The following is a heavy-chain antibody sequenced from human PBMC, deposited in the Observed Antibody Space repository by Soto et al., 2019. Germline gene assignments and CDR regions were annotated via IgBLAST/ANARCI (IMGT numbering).Heavy chain of an antibody. J-gene: IGHJ6*04. Sequence: QVQLVQSGAEVKKPGSSVKVSCKASGGTFSSYAISWVRQARGQGLEWMGGLIPIFGTANYAQKFQGRVTITADESTSTAYMELSSLRSEDTAVYYCARDSGVTTVAFGMDVWGKGTKVTVSS. CDR3: ARDSGVTTVAFGMDV. CDR2: LIPIFGTA. CDR1: GGTFSSYA. V-gene: IGHV1-69*01. D-gene: IGHD4-17*01.